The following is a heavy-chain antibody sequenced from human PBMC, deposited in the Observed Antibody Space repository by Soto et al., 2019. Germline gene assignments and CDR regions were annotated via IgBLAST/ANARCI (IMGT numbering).Heavy chain of an antibody. CDR3: ARNPRYCSGGSCSYDY. Sequence: GPSVKVSCKASGYTFTSYGISWVRQAPGQGLEWMGWISAYNGNTNYAQKLQGRVTMTTDTSTSTAYMELRSLRSDDTAVYYCARNPRYCSGGSCSYDYWSQGTLVTVSS. V-gene: IGHV1-18*01. CDR2: ISAYNGNT. CDR1: GYTFTSYG. D-gene: IGHD2-15*01. J-gene: IGHJ4*02.